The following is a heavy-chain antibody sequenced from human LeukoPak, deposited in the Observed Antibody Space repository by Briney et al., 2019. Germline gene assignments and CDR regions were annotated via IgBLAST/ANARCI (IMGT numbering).Heavy chain of an antibody. Sequence: GGSLRLSCAASGFTFSAYSMNWVRQAPGKGLEWVANIKQDGSEKYYVDSVKGRFTISRDNAKNSLYLQMNSLRAEDTAVYYCARDFSLGSYYYMDVWGKGTTVTVSS. CDR1: GFTFSAYS. CDR3: ARDFSLGSYYYMDV. CDR2: IKQDGSEK. V-gene: IGHV3-7*01. J-gene: IGHJ6*03. D-gene: IGHD3-16*01.